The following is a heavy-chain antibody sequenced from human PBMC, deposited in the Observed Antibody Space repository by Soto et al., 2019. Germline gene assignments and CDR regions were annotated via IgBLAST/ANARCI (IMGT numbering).Heavy chain of an antibody. V-gene: IGHV4-39*01. CDR3: ARRPITFGGVIVSYYFDY. D-gene: IGHD3-16*02. CDR1: GRSISSSSYY. J-gene: IGHJ4*02. CDR2: IYYSGST. Sequence: SETLYLTCTVSGRSISSSSYYWGWIRQPPGKGLEWIGSIYYSGSTYYNPSLKSRVTISVDTSKNQFSLKLSSVTAADTAVYYCARRPITFGGVIVSYYFDYWGQGTLVT.